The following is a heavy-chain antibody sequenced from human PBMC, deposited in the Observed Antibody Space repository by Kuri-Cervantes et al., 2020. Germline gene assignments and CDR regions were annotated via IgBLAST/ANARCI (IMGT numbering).Heavy chain of an antibody. Sequence: LSLTCAASGFTFSSYWMHWVRQAPGKGLVWVSRINSDGSSTSYADSVKGRFTISRDNAKNSLYLQMNSLRAEDIAVYYCARDQKSGSYLLADYWGQGTLVTVSS. CDR1: GFTFSSYW. D-gene: IGHD1-26*01. CDR3: ARDQKSGSYLLADY. V-gene: IGHV3-74*01. J-gene: IGHJ4*02. CDR2: INSDGSST.